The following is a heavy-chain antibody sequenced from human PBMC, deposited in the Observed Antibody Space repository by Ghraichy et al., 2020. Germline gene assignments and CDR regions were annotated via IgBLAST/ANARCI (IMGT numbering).Heavy chain of an antibody. J-gene: IGHJ4*02. D-gene: IGHD3-22*01. Sequence: SETLSLTCTVSGGSISSSSYYWGWIRQPPGKGLEWIGSIYYSGSTYYNPSLKSRVTISVDTSKNQFSLKLSSVTAADTAVYYCARHYSSGYDYFDYWGQGTLVTVSS. CDR2: IYYSGST. CDR1: GGSISSSSYY. V-gene: IGHV4-39*01. CDR3: ARHYSSGYDYFDY.